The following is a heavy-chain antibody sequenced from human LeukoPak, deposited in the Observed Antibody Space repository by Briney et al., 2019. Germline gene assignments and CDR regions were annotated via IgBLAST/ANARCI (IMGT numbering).Heavy chain of an antibody. V-gene: IGHV3-23*01. CDR3: ANAVSTVTTSG. D-gene: IGHD4-11*01. Sequence: GGSLRLSCAASGFTFSSCAMSWVRQAPGKGLEWVSAISGSGGSTYYADSVKGRFTISRDNSKNTLYLQMNSLRAEDTAVYYCANAVSTVTTSGWGQGTLVTVSS. CDR2: ISGSGGST. CDR1: GFTFSSCA. J-gene: IGHJ4*02.